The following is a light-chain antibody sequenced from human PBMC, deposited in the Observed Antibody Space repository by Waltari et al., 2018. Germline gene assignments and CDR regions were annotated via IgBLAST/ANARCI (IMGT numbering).Light chain of an antibody. CDR3: QQFNNYPMYT. V-gene: IGKV1D-13*01. CDR1: QAINSA. Sequence: AIQLTQSPSPLSASVGDRVTITCRASQAINSALAWYQQKPGKPPKLLIFDASSLESGVPSRFSGSGSGTDFTLTISSLQPEDYATYYCQQFNNYPMYTFGQGTKLDIK. J-gene: IGKJ2*01. CDR2: DAS.